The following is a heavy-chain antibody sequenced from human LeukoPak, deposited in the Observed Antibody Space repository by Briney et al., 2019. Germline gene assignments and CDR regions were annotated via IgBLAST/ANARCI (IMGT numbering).Heavy chain of an antibody. V-gene: IGHV3-30*04. CDR1: GFTFSNYT. D-gene: IGHD3-3*01. CDR3: ARGGDYNFWSGYSYGMDV. Sequence: QSGGSLRLSCAASGFTFSNYTMHWVRQAPGKGLEWATVISYDGNDEYYADSVKGRFTISRDKSRSTLYLQVNSLRAEDTGVYYCARGGDYNFWSGYSYGMDVWGQGTTVSVSS. J-gene: IGHJ6*02. CDR2: ISYDGNDE.